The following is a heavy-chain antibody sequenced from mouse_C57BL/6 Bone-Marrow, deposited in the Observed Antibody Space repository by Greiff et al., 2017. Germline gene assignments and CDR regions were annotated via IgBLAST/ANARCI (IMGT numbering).Heavy chain of an antibody. J-gene: IGHJ2*01. Sequence: QVQLQQPGAELVKPGASVTLSCKASGYTFTSYWLHWVKQRLGRGLVWFGRFVPNSGGTKYNEKFKSKGTLTVDKPSSTAYMQLRSLASEDSAVYYCARFGSTVVAFDYWGQGTTLTVSS. CDR3: ARFGSTVVAFDY. CDR2: FVPNSGGT. V-gene: IGHV1-72*01. CDR1: GYTFTSYW. D-gene: IGHD1-1*01.